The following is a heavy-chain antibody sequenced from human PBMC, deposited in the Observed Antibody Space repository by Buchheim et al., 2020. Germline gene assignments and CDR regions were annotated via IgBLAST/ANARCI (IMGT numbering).Heavy chain of an antibody. CDR1: GGSFSTYY. D-gene: IGHD6-19*01. J-gene: IGHJ4*02. CDR2: ISHTGSI. Sequence: QVQLKQWGAGLLKPSETLSLTCAVYGGSFSTYYWSWIRQPPGKGLEWIGEISHTGSIKYNPSLKSRVTMLIGTSKNQFSLKLSSVTAADTAVYYCASIIAVSINLVYDSWGQG. V-gene: IGHV4-34*02. CDR3: ASIIAVSINLVYDS.